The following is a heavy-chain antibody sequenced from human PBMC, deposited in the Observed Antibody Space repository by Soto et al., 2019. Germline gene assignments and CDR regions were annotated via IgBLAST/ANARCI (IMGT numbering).Heavy chain of an antibody. CDR1: GYTLTELS. D-gene: IGHD6-6*01. V-gene: IGHV1-24*01. J-gene: IGHJ4*02. Sequence: GASVKVSCKVSGYTLTELSMHWVRQAPGKGLEWMGGFDPEDGETIYAQKFQGRVTMTEDTSTDTAYMELSSLRSEDTAVYYCATDTSITPRPTGYYFDYWGQGTLVTVSS. CDR2: FDPEDGET. CDR3: ATDTSITPRPTGYYFDY.